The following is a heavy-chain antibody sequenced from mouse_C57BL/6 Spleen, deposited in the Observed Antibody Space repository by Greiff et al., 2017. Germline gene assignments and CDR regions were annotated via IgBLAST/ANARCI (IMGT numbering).Heavy chain of an antibody. V-gene: IGHV1-64*01. J-gene: IGHJ4*01. CDR2: IHPNSGST. CDR3: ARTGTGAMDY. Sequence: QVQLQQPGAALVKPGASVKLSCKASGYTFTSYWMHWVKQRPGQGLEWIGMIHPNSGSTNYNEKFKSNATLTVDKSSSTAYMQLSSLTSEDSAVYYCARTGTGAMDYWGQGTSVTVSS. D-gene: IGHD4-1*01. CDR1: GYTFTSYW.